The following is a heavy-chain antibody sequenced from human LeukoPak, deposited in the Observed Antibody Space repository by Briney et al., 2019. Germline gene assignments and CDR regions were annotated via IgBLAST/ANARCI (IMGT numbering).Heavy chain of an antibody. CDR1: GFTFSSYG. CDR2: IRYDGSNK. Sequence: GGSLRLSYAASGFTFSSYGMHWVRQAPGKGLEWVAFIRYDGSNKYYADSVKGRFTISRDNSKNTLYLQMNSLRAEDTAVYYCAGSRVPYYYYYMDVWGKGTTVTVSS. CDR3: AGSRVPYYYYYMDV. J-gene: IGHJ6*03. D-gene: IGHD3-10*01. V-gene: IGHV3-30*02.